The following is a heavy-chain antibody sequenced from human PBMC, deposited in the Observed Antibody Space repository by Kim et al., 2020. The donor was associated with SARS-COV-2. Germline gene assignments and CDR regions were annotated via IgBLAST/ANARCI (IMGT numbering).Heavy chain of an antibody. Sequence: FVEGRFTISRDNSKSTLDVQMTSLRVEDTAVYYCAKDPRSDTDGYYFDYWGQGTLVSVSS. V-gene: IGHV3-30*02. J-gene: IGHJ4*02. CDR3: AKDPRSDTDGYYFDY. D-gene: IGHD3-22*01.